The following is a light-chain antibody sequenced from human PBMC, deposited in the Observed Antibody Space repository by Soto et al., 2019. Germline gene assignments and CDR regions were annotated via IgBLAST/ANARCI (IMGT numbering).Light chain of an antibody. CDR3: RQYGRSLGLA. CDR1: QSVSSNY. CDR2: GAS. V-gene: IGKV3-20*01. J-gene: IGKJ4*01. Sequence: EIVLTQSTGTLSLSPGERATLSCRASQSVSSNYLAWYQEKPGQAPRLLIYGASSRATGIPDRFSGSGSGTDFTLTISRLEPEDFAVYYCRQYGRSLGLAFGGGTKVEIK.